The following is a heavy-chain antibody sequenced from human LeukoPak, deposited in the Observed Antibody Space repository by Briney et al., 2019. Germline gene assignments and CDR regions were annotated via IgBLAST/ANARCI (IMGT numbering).Heavy chain of an antibody. CDR2: ISSSGSTI. CDR1: GFTFSDYY. V-gene: IGHV3-11*01. Sequence: GRSLRLSCAASGFTFSDYYMSWIRQDPGKGLEWVSYISSSGSTIYYADSVKGRFTISRDNAKNSLYLEMNSRRAEDTAVYYCARDDCSGGSCKATYYYYGMDVWGQGTTVTVSS. J-gene: IGHJ6*02. D-gene: IGHD2-15*01. CDR3: ARDDCSGGSCKATYYYYGMDV.